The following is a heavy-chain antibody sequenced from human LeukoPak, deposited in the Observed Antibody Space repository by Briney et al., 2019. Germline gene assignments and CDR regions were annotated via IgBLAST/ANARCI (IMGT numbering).Heavy chain of an antibody. V-gene: IGHV3-21*01. CDR3: ARDRRGYSYGD. CDR1: GFTFSSYS. Sequence: GGSLRLSCAASGFTFSSYSMNWVRQAPGKGLEWVSSISSSSTYIYYADSVKGRFTISRDNAKNSLYLQMNSLRAEDTAVYYCARDRRGYSYGDWGQGTLVTVSS. CDR2: ISSSSTYI. J-gene: IGHJ4*02. D-gene: IGHD5-18*01.